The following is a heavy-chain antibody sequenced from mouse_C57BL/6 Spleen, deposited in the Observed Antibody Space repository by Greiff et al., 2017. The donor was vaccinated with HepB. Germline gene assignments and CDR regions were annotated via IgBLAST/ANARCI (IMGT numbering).Heavy chain of an antibody. CDR2: INPNNGGT. CDR1: GYTFTDYN. J-gene: IGHJ1*03. V-gene: IGHV1-22*01. Sequence: VQLQQSGPELVKPGASVKMSCKASGYTFTDYNMPWVKQSHGKSLEWIGYINPNNGGTSYNQKFKGKATLTVNKSASTAYMELRSLTSEDSAVYYCASGGYYNFDVWGTGTTVTVSS. D-gene: IGHD2-12*01. CDR3: ASGGYYNFDV.